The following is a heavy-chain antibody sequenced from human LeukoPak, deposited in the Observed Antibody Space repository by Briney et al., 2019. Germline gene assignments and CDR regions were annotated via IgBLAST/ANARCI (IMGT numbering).Heavy chain of an antibody. CDR1: GYSINGGYF. Sequence: SETLSLTCAVSGYSINGGYFWGWIRQSPGKGLEWIASIYHSGTTYYNPSLKSRITMSVDTSKNQFSLKLSSVTAADTAVYYCARPPGSGDYGAAFDFWGQGTLVTVSS. J-gene: IGHJ4*02. D-gene: IGHD4-17*01. CDR2: IYHSGTT. V-gene: IGHV4-38-2*01. CDR3: ARPPGSGDYGAAFDF.